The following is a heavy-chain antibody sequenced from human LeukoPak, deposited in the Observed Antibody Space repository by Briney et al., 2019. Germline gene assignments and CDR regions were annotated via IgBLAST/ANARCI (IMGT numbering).Heavy chain of an antibody. CDR2: IRYDGSNK. CDR1: GFTFSSYG. J-gene: IGHJ4*02. D-gene: IGHD3-10*01. V-gene: IGHV3-30*02. Sequence: GGSLRLSCAASGFTFSSYGMHWVRQAPGKGLEWVAFIRYDGSNKHYADSVKGRFTISRDNSKNTLYLQMNSLRAEDTAVYYCAKDGLGRWFGELLTYYFDYWGQGTLVTVSS. CDR3: AKDGLGRWFGELLTYYFDY.